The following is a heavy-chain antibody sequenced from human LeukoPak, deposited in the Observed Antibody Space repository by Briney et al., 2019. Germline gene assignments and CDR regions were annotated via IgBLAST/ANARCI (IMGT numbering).Heavy chain of an antibody. J-gene: IGHJ2*01. CDR2: ISGSGDTT. CDR3: ARVGSSGSYWYFDL. V-gene: IGHV3-23*01. D-gene: IGHD6-19*01. Sequence: GGSLRLSCAASGFTFSSYAMSWVRQAPGKGLEWVSTISGSGDTTYDADSVKGRFTISRDNSKNTLYLQMNSLRAEDTALYYCARVGSSGSYWYFDLWGRGTLVTVSS. CDR1: GFTFSSYA.